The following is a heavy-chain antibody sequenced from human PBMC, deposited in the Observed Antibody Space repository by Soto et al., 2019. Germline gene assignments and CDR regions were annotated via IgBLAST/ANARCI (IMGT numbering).Heavy chain of an antibody. D-gene: IGHD3-10*01. CDR1: GYTFTGYY. CDR3: ARAKITMVRGVISHYYYYGMDV. J-gene: IGHJ6*02. Sequence: ASVKVSCKASGYTFTGYYMHWVREAPGQGLELMGWINPNSGGTNYAQKFQGRVTMTRDTSISTAYMELSRLRSDDTAVYYCARAKITMVRGVISHYYYYGMDVWGQGTTVIVSS. CDR2: INPNSGGT. V-gene: IGHV1-2*02.